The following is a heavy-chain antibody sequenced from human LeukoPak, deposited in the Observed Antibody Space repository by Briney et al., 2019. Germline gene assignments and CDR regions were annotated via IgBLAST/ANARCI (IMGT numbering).Heavy chain of an antibody. CDR1: GFTFSSYA. Sequence: GGSLRLSGAASGFTFSSYAMSWVRQAPGKGLEWVSGISGSGGSTYYADSVKGRFTISRDNSKNTLYLQMNSLRAEDTAVYYCAKRLAAVTSSPFDYWGQGTLDTVSS. V-gene: IGHV3-23*01. J-gene: IGHJ4*02. CDR3: AKRLAAVTSSPFDY. D-gene: IGHD4-17*01. CDR2: ISGSGGST.